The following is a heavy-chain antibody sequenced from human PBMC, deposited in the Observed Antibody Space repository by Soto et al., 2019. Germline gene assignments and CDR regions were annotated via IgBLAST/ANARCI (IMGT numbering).Heavy chain of an antibody. D-gene: IGHD6-19*01. CDR3: ASVLSGWYWLDY. CDR2: INAGNGNT. Sequence: ASVKVSCKASGYTFTSYAMHWVRQAPGQRLEWMGWINAGNGNTKYSQKFQGRATITRDTSASTAYMELSSLRSEDTAVYYCASVLSGWYWLDYWGRGTLVTVSS. J-gene: IGHJ4*02. V-gene: IGHV1-3*01. CDR1: GYTFTSYA.